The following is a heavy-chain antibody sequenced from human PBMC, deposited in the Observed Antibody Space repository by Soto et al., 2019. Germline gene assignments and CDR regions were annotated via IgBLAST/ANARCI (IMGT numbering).Heavy chain of an antibody. D-gene: IGHD6-19*01. CDR1: GDTFRTYA. CDR3: ARGGMSVAGLIF. J-gene: IGHJ4*02. CDR2: SIPVFGTT. V-gene: IGHV1-69*01. Sequence: QVQMVQSGAEVKKPGSSVKVSCKASGDTFRTYAINWVRQAPGQGLEWMGGSIPVFGTTDYAQKFQGRVTIVADESTTTAYMELRRLTSEDTAVYYCARGGMSVAGLIFWGQGTLVTVSS.